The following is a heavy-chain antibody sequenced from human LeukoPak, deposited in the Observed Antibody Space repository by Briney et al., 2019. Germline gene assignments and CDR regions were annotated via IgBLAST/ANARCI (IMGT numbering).Heavy chain of an antibody. D-gene: IGHD6-19*01. CDR3: AKGISGWLYYYYGMDV. J-gene: IGHJ6*02. CDR1: GFTFDDYA. V-gene: IGHV3-9*01. CDR2: ISWNSGSI. Sequence: GGSLRLSCAASGFTFDDYAMHWVRQAPGKGLEWVSGISWNSGSIGYADSVKGRFTISRDNAKNSLYLQMNSLRAEDTALYYSAKGISGWLYYYYGMDVWGQGTTVTVSS.